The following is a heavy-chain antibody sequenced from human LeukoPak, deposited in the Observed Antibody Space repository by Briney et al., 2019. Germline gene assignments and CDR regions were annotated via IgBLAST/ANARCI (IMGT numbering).Heavy chain of an antibody. CDR3: ARKKYSSGWYLDY. CDR2: IYPGDSDT. J-gene: IGHJ4*02. Sequence: GESLKISCKGSGYSFTSYWIGWVRPMPGKGLEWMGTIYPGDSDTRYSPSFQGQVTIPADKSISTAYLQWSSLKASDTAMYYCARKKYSSGWYLDYWGQGTLVTVSS. CDR1: GYSFTSYW. D-gene: IGHD6-19*01. V-gene: IGHV5-51*01.